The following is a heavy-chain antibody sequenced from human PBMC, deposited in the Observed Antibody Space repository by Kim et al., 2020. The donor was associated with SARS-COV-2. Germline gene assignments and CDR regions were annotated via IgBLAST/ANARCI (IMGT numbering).Heavy chain of an antibody. CDR2: INSDGSST. J-gene: IGHJ6*02. D-gene: IGHD3-10*01. V-gene: IGHV3-74*01. CDR3: ARVIRYGSGSYSSRSYYYYGMDV. CDR1: GFTFSSYW. Sequence: GGSLRLSCAASGFTFSSYWMHWVRQAPGKGLVWVSRINSDGSSTSYADSVKGRFTISRDNAKNTLYLQMNSLRAEDTAVYYCARVIRYGSGSYSSRSYYYYGMDVWGQGTTVTVSS.